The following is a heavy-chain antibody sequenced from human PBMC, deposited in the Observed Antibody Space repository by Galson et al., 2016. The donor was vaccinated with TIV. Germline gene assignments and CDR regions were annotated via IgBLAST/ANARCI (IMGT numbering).Heavy chain of an antibody. Sequence: SLRLSCAASGFTFSSFAMSWVRQAPGKALEWVSGISGSGGTTFYADSVKGRFSISRDNSKNTVYLQMNSLRAEDTAVYYCAKDRGSGWYENWFDPWGQGTLVTVSS. CDR1: GFTFSSFA. V-gene: IGHV3-23*01. CDR3: AKDRGSGWYENWFDP. D-gene: IGHD6-19*01. J-gene: IGHJ5*02. CDR2: ISGSGGTT.